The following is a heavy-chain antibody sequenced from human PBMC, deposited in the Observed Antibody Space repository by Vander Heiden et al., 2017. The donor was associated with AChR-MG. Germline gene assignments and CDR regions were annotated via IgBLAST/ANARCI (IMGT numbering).Heavy chain of an antibody. CDR1: GFPFSSYA. V-gene: IGHV3-23*01. J-gene: IGHJ4*02. CDR2: INGSGGSQ. D-gene: IGHD5-18*01. CDR3: AKGARDSRPYYFDY. Sequence: EVQLLESGGGLVQPGGSLRLPCAASGFPFSSYAMSWVRQTPGKGLEWVPAINGSGGSQYYADAVKGRFTISRDNSKNTLYRQMNSMSAEDTAVYYCAKGARDSRPYYFDYWGQGTLVTISS.